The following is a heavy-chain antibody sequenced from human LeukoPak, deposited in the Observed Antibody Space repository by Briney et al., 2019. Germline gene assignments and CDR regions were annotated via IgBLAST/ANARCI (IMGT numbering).Heavy chain of an antibody. CDR2: ISSNGGST. D-gene: IGHD2-2*01. Sequence: GGSLRLSCAASGFTFSSYAVHWVRQAPGKGLEYVSAISSNGGSTYYANSVKGRFTISRDNSKNTLYLQMGSLRAEDMAVYYCARGAIGYCSSTSCYVYYYYYYMDVWGKGTTVTVSS. CDR3: ARGAIGYCSSTSCYVYYYYYYMDV. J-gene: IGHJ6*03. V-gene: IGHV3-64*01. CDR1: GFTFSSYA.